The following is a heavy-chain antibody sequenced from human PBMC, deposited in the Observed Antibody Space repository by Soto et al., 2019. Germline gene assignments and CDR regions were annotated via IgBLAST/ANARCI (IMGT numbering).Heavy chain of an antibody. CDR3: ARGSRPGIAVAGFLQAP. D-gene: IGHD6-19*01. J-gene: IGHJ5*02. Sequence: GESLKISCKGSGYSFTSYWISWVRQMPGKGLEWMGRIDPSDSYTNYSPSFQGHVTISADKSIGTAYLQWSSLKASDTAMYYCARGSRPGIAVAGFLQAPWGQGTLVTVSS. CDR2: IDPSDSYT. CDR1: GYSFTSYW. V-gene: IGHV5-10-1*01.